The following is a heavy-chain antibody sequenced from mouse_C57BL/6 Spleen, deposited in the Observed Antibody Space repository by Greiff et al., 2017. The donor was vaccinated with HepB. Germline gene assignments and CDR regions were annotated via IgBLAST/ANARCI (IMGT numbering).Heavy chain of an antibody. J-gene: IGHJ4*01. D-gene: IGHD3-2*02. Sequence: VKVVESGPGLVAPSQSLSITCTVSGFSLTSYGVDWVRQPPGKGLEWLGVIWGGGSTNDNSALMSRLSISKDNSKSQGFLKMNSLQTDDTAMYYCAKQGPLRRGGAMDYWGQGTSVTVSA. V-gene: IGHV2-9*01. CDR3: AKQGPLRRGGAMDY. CDR2: IWGGGST. CDR1: GFSLTSYG.